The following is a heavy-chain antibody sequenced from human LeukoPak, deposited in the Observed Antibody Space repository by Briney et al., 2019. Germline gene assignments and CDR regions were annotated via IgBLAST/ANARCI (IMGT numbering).Heavy chain of an antibody. J-gene: IGHJ4*02. CDR3: ARARPDTAMAVDY. V-gene: IGHV4-59*01. CDR1: GGSISIYY. CDR2: IYNSGST. Sequence: TSETLSLTCTVSGGSISIYYWSWLRQPPGKGMEWVGYIYNSGSTNYHPSLKGRVTISVDTSKNQFSLKLSSVTAADTAVYYCARARPDTAMAVDYWGQGTLVTVSS. D-gene: IGHD5-18*01.